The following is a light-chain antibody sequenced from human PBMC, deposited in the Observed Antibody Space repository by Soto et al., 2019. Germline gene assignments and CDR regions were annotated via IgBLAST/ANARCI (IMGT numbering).Light chain of an antibody. CDR3: QQRSNWSGT. J-gene: IGKJ1*01. CDR2: DAA. V-gene: IGKV3-11*01. Sequence: EIVLTQSPATLSLSPGERATLSCWASQSVSSYLAWYKQKPGQAPRLLIYDAANKATGIPARFSGSGSGTDFTLTISSLEPEDLAVYYCQQRSNWSGTFGQGTKVEIK. CDR1: QSVSSY.